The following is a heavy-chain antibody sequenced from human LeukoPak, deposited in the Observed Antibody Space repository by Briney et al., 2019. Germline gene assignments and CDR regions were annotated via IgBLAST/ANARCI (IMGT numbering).Heavy chain of an antibody. CDR2: ISWNSGSI. CDR1: GFTFDDYA. Sequence: PGGSLRLSCAASGFTFDDYAMHWVRQAPGKGLEWVSGISWNSGSIGYADSVKGRFTISRDNAKNTLYLQMNSLRAEDTAVYYCARTTVIDYWGQGTLVTVSS. D-gene: IGHD4-17*01. CDR3: ARTTVIDY. V-gene: IGHV3-9*01. J-gene: IGHJ4*02.